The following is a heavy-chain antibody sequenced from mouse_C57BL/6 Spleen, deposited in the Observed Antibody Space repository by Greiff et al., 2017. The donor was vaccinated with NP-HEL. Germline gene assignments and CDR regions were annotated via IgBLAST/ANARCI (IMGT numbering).Heavy chain of an antibody. Sequence: VQLQESGAELARPGASVKLSCKASGYTFTSYGISWVKQRTGQGLEWIGEIYPRSGNTYYNEKFKGKATLTADKSSSTAYMELRSLTSEDSAVYFCARTITTVVAPRFAYWGQGTLVTVSA. V-gene: IGHV1-81*01. CDR1: GYTFTSYG. CDR2: IYPRSGNT. J-gene: IGHJ3*01. D-gene: IGHD1-1*01. CDR3: ARTITTVVAPRFAY.